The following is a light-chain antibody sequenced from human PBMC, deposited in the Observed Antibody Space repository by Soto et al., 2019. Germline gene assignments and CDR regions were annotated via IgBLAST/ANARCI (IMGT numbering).Light chain of an antibody. V-gene: IGLV1-47*01. CDR2: KND. Sequence: QSVLTQPPSASGTPGQRVTIPCSGSSSNVGSNSVYWYQQSPGTAPKLLIYKNDQRPSGVPDRFSGSKSGTSASLAISALRSEDEADYHCATWDGSLSGVIFGGGTQLTVL. CDR3: ATWDGSLSGVI. CDR1: SSNVGSNS. J-gene: IGLJ2*01.